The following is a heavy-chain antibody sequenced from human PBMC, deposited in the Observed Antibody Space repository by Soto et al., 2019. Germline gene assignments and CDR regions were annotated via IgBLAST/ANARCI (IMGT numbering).Heavy chain of an antibody. J-gene: IGHJ5*02. CDR2: IYHSGST. Sequence: SETLSLTCAVSGGSISSGGYSWSWIRQPPGKGLEWIGHIYHSGSTYYNQSLKSRVTISVDRSKNQFSLKLSSVTAADTAVYYCAGAYYDILTGYYEVFGFDPWGQGTLVTVSS. V-gene: IGHV4-30-2*01. CDR3: AGAYYDILTGYYEVFGFDP. CDR1: GGSISSGGYS. D-gene: IGHD3-9*01.